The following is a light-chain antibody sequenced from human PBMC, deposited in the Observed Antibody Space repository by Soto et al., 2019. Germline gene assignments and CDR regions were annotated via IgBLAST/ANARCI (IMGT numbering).Light chain of an antibody. V-gene: IGKV3-15*01. CDR1: QSVSTN. J-gene: IGKJ5*01. Sequence: EIVMTQSPATLSVSPGERATLSCKASQSVSTNLTWYQQKPGQAPRLLVYAASTRAIGFPARFSGSGSGTEFTLTISSLQSEDFAVYYCLQYNNWPLTFGGGTRLEIK. CDR2: AAS. CDR3: LQYNNWPLT.